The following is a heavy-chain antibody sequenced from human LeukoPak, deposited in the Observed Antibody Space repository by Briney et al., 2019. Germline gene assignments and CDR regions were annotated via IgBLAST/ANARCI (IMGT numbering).Heavy chain of an antibody. CDR1: GGSISSGGYS. V-gene: IGHV4-30-2*01. CDR3: ARKGGRMVRGVIVF. Sequence: PSQTLSLTCAVSGGSISSGGYSWSWIRQPPGKGLEWIGYIYHSGSTNYNPSLKSRVTISVDTSKNQFSLKLSSVTAADTAVYYCARKGGRMVRGVIVFWGQGTLVTVSS. J-gene: IGHJ4*02. D-gene: IGHD3-10*01. CDR2: IYHSGST.